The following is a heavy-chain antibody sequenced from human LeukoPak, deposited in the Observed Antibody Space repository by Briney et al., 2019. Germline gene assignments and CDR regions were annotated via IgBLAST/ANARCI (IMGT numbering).Heavy chain of an antibody. V-gene: IGHV3-53*01. Sequence: GGSLRPSCAASGFTVSSNYMSWVRQAPGKGLEWVSVIYSGGSTYYADSVKGRFTISRDNSKNTLYLQMNSLRAEDTAVYYCARGDSTYYYDSSGYYYGDWGQGTLVTVSS. CDR1: GFTVSSNY. J-gene: IGHJ4*02. CDR3: ARGDSTYYYDSSGYYYGD. CDR2: IYSGGST. D-gene: IGHD3-22*01.